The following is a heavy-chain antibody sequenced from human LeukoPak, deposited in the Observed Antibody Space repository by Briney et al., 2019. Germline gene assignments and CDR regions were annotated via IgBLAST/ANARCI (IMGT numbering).Heavy chain of an antibody. Sequence: GGSLRLSCAASGFTVSSNYMSWVRQAPGKGLEWVSVIYSGGSTYYADSVKGRFTISRDNSKNTLYLQMNSLRAEDTAVYYCARERSYYYDSSGYYGGSWFDPWGRGTLVTVSS. CDR2: IYSGGST. D-gene: IGHD3-22*01. J-gene: IGHJ5*02. CDR1: GFTVSSNY. CDR3: ARERSYYYDSSGYYGGSWFDP. V-gene: IGHV3-66*02.